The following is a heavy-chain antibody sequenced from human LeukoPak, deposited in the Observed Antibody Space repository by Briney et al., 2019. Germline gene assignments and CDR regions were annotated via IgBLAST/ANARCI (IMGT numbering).Heavy chain of an antibody. J-gene: IGHJ4*02. CDR3: ARYGSGWFSPLDY. CDR1: GYSFTSYW. V-gene: IGHV5-51*01. D-gene: IGHD6-19*01. Sequence: GESLKNSCKGSGYSFTSYWIGWVRQMPGKVLEWMGIVYPGDSDTRYSPSFQGQVTISADKSISNAYLQWSSLKASDTAMYYCARYGSGWFSPLDYWGQGTLVTVSS. CDR2: VYPGDSDT.